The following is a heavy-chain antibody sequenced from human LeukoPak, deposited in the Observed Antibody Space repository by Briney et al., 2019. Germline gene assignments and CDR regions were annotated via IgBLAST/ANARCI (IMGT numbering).Heavy chain of an antibody. J-gene: IGHJ4*02. Sequence: GGSLRLSCVASGFTFRSYVLSWVRQAPGKGLEWVSALSGSGESTYYADAVKGRFTISRDNSKNTVYLQMNGLRAEDTAVYHCAKVTYDYVWGSYENWGQGTLVTFSS. CDR2: LSGSGEST. CDR3: AKVTYDYVWGSYEN. CDR1: GFTFRSYV. D-gene: IGHD3-16*01. V-gene: IGHV3-23*01.